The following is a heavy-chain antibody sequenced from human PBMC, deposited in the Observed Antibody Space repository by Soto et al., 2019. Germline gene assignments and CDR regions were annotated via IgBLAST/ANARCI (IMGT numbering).Heavy chain of an antibody. CDR2: INHSGST. V-gene: IGHV4-34*01. CDR1: GGSFSGYY. CDR3: ARWRISSTGRGKNWFDP. D-gene: IGHD3-9*01. J-gene: IGHJ5*02. Sequence: QVQLQQWGAGLLKPSETLSLTCAVYGGSFSGYYWSWIRQPPVKGLEWIGEINHSGSTNYNPSLKRRVTISGDTSKNQFSLKLSSVTAADTAVYYCARWRISSTGRGKNWFDPWGQGTLVTVSS.